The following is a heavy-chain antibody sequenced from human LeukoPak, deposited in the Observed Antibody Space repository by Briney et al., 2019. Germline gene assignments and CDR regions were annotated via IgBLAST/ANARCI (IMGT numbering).Heavy chain of an antibody. V-gene: IGHV3-64*01. Sequence: GGSLRLSCAASGFTFSNYAMHWVRQAPGKGLEYVAAISSNGGSTYYANSVKGRVTISRDNSKNTLHLQMGSLRAEDTAVYYCARDGFWFYYYGMDVWGQGTTVTVSS. CDR1: GFTFSNYA. CDR3: ARDGFWFYYYGMDV. J-gene: IGHJ6*02. CDR2: ISSNGGST. D-gene: IGHD3-3*01.